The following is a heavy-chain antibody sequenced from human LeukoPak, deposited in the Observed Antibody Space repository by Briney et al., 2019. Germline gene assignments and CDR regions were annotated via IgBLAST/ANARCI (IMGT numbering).Heavy chain of an antibody. CDR2: ISAYNGNT. CDR3: AREPSSSGARHDAFDI. D-gene: IGHD6-25*01. J-gene: IGHJ3*02. V-gene: IGHV1-18*01. CDR1: GYTFTSYG. Sequence: PSVKVSCKASGYTFTSYGISWVRQAPGQGLEWMGWISAYNGNTNYAQKLQGRVTMTTDTSTSTAYMELRSLRSDDTAVYYCAREPSSSGARHDAFDIWGQGTMVTVSS.